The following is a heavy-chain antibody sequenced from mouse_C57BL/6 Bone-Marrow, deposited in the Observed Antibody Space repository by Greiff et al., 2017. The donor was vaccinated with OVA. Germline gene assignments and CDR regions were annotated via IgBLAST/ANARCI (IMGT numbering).Heavy chain of an antibody. J-gene: IGHJ4*01. V-gene: IGHV1-50*01. CDR1: GYTFTSYW. D-gene: IGHD3-1*01. CDR2: IDPSDSYT. CDR3: ARARDY. Sequence: QVQLQQPGAELVKPGASVKLSCKASGYTFTSYWMQWVKQRPGQGLEWIGEIDPSDSYTNYNQKFKGKATLTVDTSSSTAYMQLSSLTSEDSAVYYCARARDYWGQGTPVTVSS.